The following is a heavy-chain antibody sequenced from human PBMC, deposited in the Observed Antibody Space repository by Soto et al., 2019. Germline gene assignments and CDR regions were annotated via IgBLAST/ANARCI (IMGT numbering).Heavy chain of an antibody. CDR1: GGTFSTYA. D-gene: IGHD1-26*01. V-gene: IGHV1-69*06. CDR2: IIPMYGTA. Sequence: QVQLVQSGAEVKKPGSSVKVSCKASGGTFSTYAISWVRQAPGQGLEWMGGIIPMYGTANYAQKFQGRVTITADKSTNTAYMELSSLRAEDTAVYYCARAPPIVGTTHWFDPWGQGTLVTVSS. CDR3: ARAPPIVGTTHWFDP. J-gene: IGHJ5*02.